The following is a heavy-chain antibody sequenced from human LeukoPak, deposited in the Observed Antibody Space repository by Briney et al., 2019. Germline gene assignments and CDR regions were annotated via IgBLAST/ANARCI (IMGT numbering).Heavy chain of an antibody. Sequence: ASVKVSCKASGYTFTGYYMHWVRQAPGQGLEWMGWINPNSGVTNYAQKFQGRVTMTRDTSISTAYMELRRLTSDDSAVYYCGREGSSFIDYWGQGTLVTVSS. D-gene: IGHD6-13*01. CDR1: GYTFTGYY. CDR2: INPNSGVT. V-gene: IGHV1-2*02. CDR3: GREGSSFIDY. J-gene: IGHJ4*02.